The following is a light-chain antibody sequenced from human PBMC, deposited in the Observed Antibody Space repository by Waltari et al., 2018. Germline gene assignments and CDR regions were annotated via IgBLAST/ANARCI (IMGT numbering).Light chain of an antibody. V-gene: IGLV2-23*02. CDR3: CSYAGLGIYV. Sequence: QSGLTQPASVSGSPGQSITVSCTGTSRAVETYYLVSWYQQYPGNAPRLMVYEVTKRTSGVSDRFFGSKSGDTASLTISGLQSEDEADYYCCSYAGLGIYVFGTGTKVTVL. J-gene: IGLJ1*01. CDR2: EVT. CDR1: SRAVETYYL.